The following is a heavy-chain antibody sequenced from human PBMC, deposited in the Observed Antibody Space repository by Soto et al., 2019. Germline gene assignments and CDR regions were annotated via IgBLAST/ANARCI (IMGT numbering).Heavy chain of an antibody. V-gene: IGHV4-30-4*01. CDR1: GGSISSGDYY. J-gene: IGHJ5*02. Sequence: SETLSLTCTVSGGSISSGDYYWSWIRQPPGKGLEWIGYIYYSGSTYYNPSLKSRVTISVDTSKNQFSLKLSSVTAADTAVYYCARGVVQQLIYLNCFYPCGQGTLVPVSS. CDR3: ARGVVQQLIYLNCFYP. CDR2: IYYSGST. D-gene: IGHD2-2*02.